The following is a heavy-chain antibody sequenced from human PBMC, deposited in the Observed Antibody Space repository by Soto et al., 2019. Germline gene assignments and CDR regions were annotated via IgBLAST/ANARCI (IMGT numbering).Heavy chain of an antibody. V-gene: IGHV3-30-3*02. Sequence: GGSLRLPCSASGFTFSTFYMHWVRQAPGKGLEWVGAISYDGSNKYYAGSVKGRFTISRDNSKSTLYLQTNSLRAEDTALYYCAKGRSYYYYGVDVWGQGTTVTVSS. CDR1: GFTFSTFY. CDR2: ISYDGSNK. CDR3: AKGRSYYYYGVDV. J-gene: IGHJ6*02.